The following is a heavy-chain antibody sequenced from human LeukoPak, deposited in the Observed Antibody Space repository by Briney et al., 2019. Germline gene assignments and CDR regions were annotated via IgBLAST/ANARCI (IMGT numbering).Heavy chain of an antibody. CDR1: GFTFSDHH. CDR2: TRDKAHTYTT. D-gene: IGHD1-26*01. V-gene: IGHV3-72*01. CDR3: ARLSRQNGAAGDY. Sequence: GGSLRLSCRASGFTFSDHHMDWVRQAPGKGLEWVGRTRDKAHTYTTEYAASVRGRFTISGDDSKNSLYLQMNSLKTEDTAVYYCARLSRQNGAAGDYWGQGTLVTVSS. J-gene: IGHJ4*02.